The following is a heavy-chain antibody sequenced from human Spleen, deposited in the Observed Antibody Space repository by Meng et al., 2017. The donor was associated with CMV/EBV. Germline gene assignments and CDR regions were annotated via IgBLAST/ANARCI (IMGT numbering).Heavy chain of an antibody. CDR1: GFTFNNCG. Sequence: SLKISSAASGFTFNNCGMHWVRQAPGKGLEWVAVIWYDGNNKFYAHSVKGRFTISRDNSENMLYLQMNSLRAEDTAVYYCAKTFQGSGDCAFDYWGQGTLVTVSS. CDR2: IWYDGNNK. D-gene: IGHD1-14*01. V-gene: IGHV3-33*06. CDR3: AKTFQGSGDCAFDY. J-gene: IGHJ4*02.